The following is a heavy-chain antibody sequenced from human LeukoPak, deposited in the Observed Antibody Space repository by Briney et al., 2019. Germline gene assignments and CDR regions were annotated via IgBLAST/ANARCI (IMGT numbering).Heavy chain of an antibody. V-gene: IGHV3-15*01. D-gene: IGHD5-12*01. CDR3: TTNRGATIPEDDG. Sequence: PGGSLRLSCAASGFTFSNAWMSWVRQAPGKGLEWVGGIKSKTDGGTTDYAAPVKGRFTISRDDSKNTLYLQMNSLKTEDTAVYYCTTNRGATIPEDDGWGQVTLVS. CDR2: IKSKTDGGTT. J-gene: IGHJ4*02. CDR1: GFTFSNAW.